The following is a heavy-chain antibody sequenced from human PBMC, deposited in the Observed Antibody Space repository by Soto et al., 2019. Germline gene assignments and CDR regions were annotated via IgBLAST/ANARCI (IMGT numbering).Heavy chain of an antibody. Sequence: QVQLVESGGGVVQPGRSLRLSCAASGFTFSSYAMHWVRQAPGKGLEWVALISYDGSDKDYADSVKGRFTISRDNSRNTLFLQMNSLRAEDTAVYYCERDYYKYYDSSGYYRSPAYWGQGTLVTVSS. J-gene: IGHJ4*02. CDR1: GFTFSSYA. CDR2: ISYDGSDK. CDR3: ERDYYKYYDSSGYYRSPAY. V-gene: IGHV3-30-3*01. D-gene: IGHD3-22*01.